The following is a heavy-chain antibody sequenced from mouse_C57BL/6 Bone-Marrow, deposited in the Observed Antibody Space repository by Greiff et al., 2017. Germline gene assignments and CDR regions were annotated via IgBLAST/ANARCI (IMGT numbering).Heavy chain of an antibody. V-gene: IGHV1-47*01. Sequence: VKLVESGAELVKPGASLKMSCKASGYTFTTYPIEWMKQNHGKSLEWIGNFHPYNDDTKYNEKFKGKATLTVEKSSNTVYLELSRLTSDDSAVYYCARSSTFFYYFDYWGQGTTLTVSS. CDR2: FHPYNDDT. D-gene: IGHD5-1*01. J-gene: IGHJ2*01. CDR1: GYTFTTYP. CDR3: ARSSTFFYYFDY.